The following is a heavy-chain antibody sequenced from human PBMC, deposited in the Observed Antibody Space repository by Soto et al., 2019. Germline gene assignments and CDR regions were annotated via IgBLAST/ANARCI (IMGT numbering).Heavy chain of an antibody. J-gene: IGHJ6*02. CDR3: VQSRCGGNCLQSYSSHSYYGLDV. D-gene: IGHD2-21*02. V-gene: IGHV2-5*02. CDR2: IYWDDDK. Sequence: QITLKESGPTLVKPTQTLTLTCTFSGFSLSTTGVGVGWIRQPPGKALEWLALIYWDDDKRYNPSLNSRLTITKDTSQHPVVLAMTNMDPLATATYYCVQSRCGGNCLQSYSSHSYYGLDVWGQGTTVTVSS. CDR1: GFSLSTTGVG.